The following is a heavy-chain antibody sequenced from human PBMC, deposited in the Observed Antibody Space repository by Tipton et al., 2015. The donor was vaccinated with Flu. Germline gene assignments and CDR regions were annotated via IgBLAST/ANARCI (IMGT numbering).Heavy chain of an antibody. CDR2: IYSIGST. CDR1: GFTVSTNY. J-gene: IGHJ4*02. D-gene: IGHD2-15*01. Sequence: GSPRLSCAASGFTVSTNYMSWVRQAPGKGLEWVSVIYSIGSTYYADSVKGRFTISRDNSKNTLYLQMNSLRVEDTAVYYCARDTSYCSGGSCDYWGQGTLVTVSS. V-gene: IGHV3-53*01. CDR3: ARDTSYCSGGSCDY.